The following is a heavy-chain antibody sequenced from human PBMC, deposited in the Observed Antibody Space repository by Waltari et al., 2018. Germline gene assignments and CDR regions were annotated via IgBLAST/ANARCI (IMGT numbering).Heavy chain of an antibody. V-gene: IGHV4-4*07. Sequence: QVQLQESGPGLVKPSETLSLTCTVSGGSISSYYWSWIRQPAGKGLEWIGRIYTSGSTYYNPSLKSRVTISVDTSKNQFSLKLSSVTAADTAVYYCARHQNWGSDDAFDIWGQGTMVTVSS. CDR3: ARHQNWGSDDAFDI. CDR2: IYTSGST. D-gene: IGHD7-27*01. J-gene: IGHJ3*02. CDR1: GGSISSYY.